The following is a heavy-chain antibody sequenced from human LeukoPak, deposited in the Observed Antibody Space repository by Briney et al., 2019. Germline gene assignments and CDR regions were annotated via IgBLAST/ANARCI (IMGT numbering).Heavy chain of an antibody. CDR2: ISSSGSTI. CDR1: GFTFSDYY. Sequence: GGSLRLSCAASGFTFSDYYMSWIRQAPGKGLEWVSYISSSGSTIYYADSVKGRFTISRDNAKNSLYLQMNSLRAEDTAVYYCARGAPFLYSSSPKGLDYWGQGTLVTVSS. V-gene: IGHV3-11*01. D-gene: IGHD6-13*01. CDR3: ARGAPFLYSSSPKGLDY. J-gene: IGHJ4*02.